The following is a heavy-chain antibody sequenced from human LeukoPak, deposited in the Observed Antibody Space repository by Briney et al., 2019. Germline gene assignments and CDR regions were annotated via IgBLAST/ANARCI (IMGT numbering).Heavy chain of an antibody. CDR1: GFTFSSYA. V-gene: IGHV3-64*01. CDR3: ARDGRLRPNWFDP. Sequence: GGSLRLSCAASGFTFSSYAMHWVRQAPGKGLEYVSAISSNGGSTYYANSVKGRFTISRDNSKNSLYLQMNSLRVEDTAVYYCARDGRLRPNWFDPWGQGTLVTVSS. CDR2: ISSNGGST. D-gene: IGHD5-12*01. J-gene: IGHJ5*02.